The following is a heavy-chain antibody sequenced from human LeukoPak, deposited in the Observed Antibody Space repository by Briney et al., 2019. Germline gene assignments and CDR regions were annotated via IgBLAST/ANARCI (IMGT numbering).Heavy chain of an antibody. CDR2: ISSSSSHI. V-gene: IGHV3-21*01. CDR3: TSNPPGIARDGAEYFQH. CDR1: GFTFSSDS. J-gene: IGHJ1*01. Sequence: GGYLRLSCAASGFTFSSDSMNWVRQAPGKGLEWVSSISSSSSHIYYADSVKGRFTISRDNAKNSLYLQMNSLRAEDTAVYYCTSNPPGIARDGAEYFQHWGRGTLVTVSS. D-gene: IGHD6-13*01.